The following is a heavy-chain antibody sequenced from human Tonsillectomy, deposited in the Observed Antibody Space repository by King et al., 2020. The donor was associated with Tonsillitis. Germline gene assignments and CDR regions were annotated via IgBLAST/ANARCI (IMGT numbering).Heavy chain of an antibody. J-gene: IGHJ5*02. Sequence: ITLKESGPTLVKPTQTLTLTCTFSGFSLSTSGVGVGWIRQPPGKALEWLALIYWNDDKRYSPSLKSRLTITKDTSKNQVVLTMTNMDPVDTATYYCAHKHVYSRSILFDPWGQGTLVTVSS. V-gene: IGHV2-5*01. CDR3: AHKHVYSRSILFDP. D-gene: IGHD6-6*01. CDR2: IYWNDDK. CDR1: GFSLSTSGVG.